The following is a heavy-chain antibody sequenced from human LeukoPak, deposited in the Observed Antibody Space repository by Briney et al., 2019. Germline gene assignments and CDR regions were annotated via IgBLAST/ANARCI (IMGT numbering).Heavy chain of an antibody. V-gene: IGHV1-2*06. Sequence: ASVKVSCKASGYTFTGYYMHWVRQAPGQGLEWMGRINPNSGGTNYAQKFQGRVTMTRDTSISTAYMELSRLRSDDTAVYYRARRGFDSSSWFFDYWGQGTLVTVSS. D-gene: IGHD6-13*01. CDR1: GYTFTGYY. J-gene: IGHJ4*02. CDR2: INPNSGGT. CDR3: ARRGFDSSSWFFDY.